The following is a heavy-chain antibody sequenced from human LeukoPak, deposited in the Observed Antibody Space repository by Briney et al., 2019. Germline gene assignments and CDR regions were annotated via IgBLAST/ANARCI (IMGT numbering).Heavy chain of an antibody. CDR3: ASVPLRGDAFDI. V-gene: IGHV3-7*01. Sequence: PGGSLRLSCAASGFTFSTYWMSWVRQAPGKGLEWVANINQHGGDKNYLDSVKGRFTISRDNAQNSLYLQMNSLRAEDTAVYYCASVPLRGDAFDIWGQGTTVTVSS. CDR2: INQHGGDK. D-gene: IGHD3-16*01. CDR1: GFTFSTYW. J-gene: IGHJ3*02.